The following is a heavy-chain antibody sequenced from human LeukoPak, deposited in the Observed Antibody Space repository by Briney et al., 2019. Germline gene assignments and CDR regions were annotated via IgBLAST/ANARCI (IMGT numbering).Heavy chain of an antibody. Sequence: GGSLRLSCAASGFTFSSYWMSWVRQAPGKGLEWVANIKQDGSEKYYVDSVKGRFTISRDSAKNSLYLQMNSLRAEDTAVYYCARVGYYDILTGYYTANDYWGQGTLVTVSS. J-gene: IGHJ4*02. D-gene: IGHD3-9*01. V-gene: IGHV3-7*01. CDR1: GFTFSSYW. CDR2: IKQDGSEK. CDR3: ARVGYYDILTGYYTANDY.